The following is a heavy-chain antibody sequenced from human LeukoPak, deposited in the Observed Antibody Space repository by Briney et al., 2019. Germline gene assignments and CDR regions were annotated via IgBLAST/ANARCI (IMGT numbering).Heavy chain of an antibody. D-gene: IGHD2-15*01. Sequence: SETLSLTCTVSGGSISSSSYYWGWIRQPPGKGLEWIGSIYYSGSTYYNPSLKGRVTISVDTSKNQFSLKLSSLTAADTAVYYCARGYCSGGSCYYFDYWGQGTLVSVSS. J-gene: IGHJ4*02. V-gene: IGHV4-39*07. CDR3: ARGYCSGGSCYYFDY. CDR1: GGSISSSSYY. CDR2: IYYSGST.